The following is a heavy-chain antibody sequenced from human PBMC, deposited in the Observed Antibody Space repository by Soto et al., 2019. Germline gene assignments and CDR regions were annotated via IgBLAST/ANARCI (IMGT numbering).Heavy chain of an antibody. V-gene: IGHV1-8*01. CDR2: MNPNSGNT. CDR3: TTAREDCYGMDL. CDR1: GYTFTSYD. Sequence: QVQLVQTGAEVKKPGASVKVSCKASGYTFTSYDINWVRQATGQGLERTGWMNPNSGNTGYAQMFQRRVTMTRKTYISIAYLEACSLRSEYIGVYYCTTAREDCYGMDLWGQGTTVTVSS. J-gene: IGHJ6*02.